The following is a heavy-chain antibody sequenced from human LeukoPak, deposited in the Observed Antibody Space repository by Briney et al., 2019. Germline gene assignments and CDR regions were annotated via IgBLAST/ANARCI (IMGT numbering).Heavy chain of an antibody. V-gene: IGHV4-4*07. D-gene: IGHD6-6*01. CDR1: GGSISSYY. CDR3: ARALARLSWFDP. CDR2: IYTSGST. J-gene: IGHJ5*02. Sequence: SETLSLTCTVSGGSISSYYWSWIRQPAGKGLEWIGRIYTSGSTNYNPSLKSRVTISVDTSKNQFSLKLRSVTAADTAVYYYARALARLSWFDPWGQGTLVTVSS.